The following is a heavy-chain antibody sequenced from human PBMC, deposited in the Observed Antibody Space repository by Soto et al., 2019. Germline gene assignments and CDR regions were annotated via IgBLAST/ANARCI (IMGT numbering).Heavy chain of an antibody. CDR1: GGSISSGGYS. Sequence: QLQLQESGSRLVKPSQTLSLTCAVSGGSISSGGYSWSWIRQPPGKGLEWIGYIYHNGGTQYNPSLKSRVSISVDRSKNQFSLKVKSVSAADTAVYYCARESTCGGVIGFDYWGQGALVTVSS. V-gene: IGHV4-30-2*01. D-gene: IGHD3-16*01. CDR3: ARESTCGGVIGFDY. CDR2: IYHNGGT. J-gene: IGHJ4*02.